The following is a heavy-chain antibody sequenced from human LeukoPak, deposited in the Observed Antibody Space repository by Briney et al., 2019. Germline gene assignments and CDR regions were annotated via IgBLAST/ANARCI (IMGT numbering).Heavy chain of an antibody. Sequence: GGSLRLSCAASGIRFSGSAIHWVRHASGKGLEWVGRIRSKDNNYETAYAASVKGRFTVSRDHSKNTAYLQMNSLKTEDTAVYYCTRQGGYSYRNPFDFWGQGTLVTVSS. D-gene: IGHD5-18*01. CDR2: IRSKDNNYET. CDR1: GIRFSGSA. V-gene: IGHV3-73*01. J-gene: IGHJ4*02. CDR3: TRQGGYSYRNPFDF.